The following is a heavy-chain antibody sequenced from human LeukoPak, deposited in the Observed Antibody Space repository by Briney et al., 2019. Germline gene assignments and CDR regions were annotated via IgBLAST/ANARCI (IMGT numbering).Heavy chain of an antibody. CDR3: VKSLDRHYYDIHGPLSH. J-gene: IGHJ4*02. Sequence: GGSLRLSCEATGFTFSSYGMHWVRQAPGRGLEWVAVISYDGSNKYYGDSVKGRLTISRDNSKNMLYLQMNSLRAEDTAVYYCVKSLDRHYYDIHGPLSHWGQGTLVTVSS. D-gene: IGHD3-22*01. CDR1: GFTFSSYG. V-gene: IGHV3-30*18. CDR2: ISYDGSNK.